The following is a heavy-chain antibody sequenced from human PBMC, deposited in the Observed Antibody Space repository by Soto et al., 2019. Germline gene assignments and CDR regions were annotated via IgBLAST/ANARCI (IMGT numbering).Heavy chain of an antibody. CDR3: ARSQTWFPLYYMDV. CDR2: IYYSGST. V-gene: IGHV4-31*03. Sequence: PSETLSLTCTVSGGSISSGGYYWSWIRQHPGKGLEWIGYIYYSGSTYYNPSLKSRVTISVDTSKNQFSLKLSSVTAADTAVYYCARSQTWFPLYYMDVWGKGTTVTVSS. CDR1: GGSISSGGYY. D-gene: IGHD3-10*01. J-gene: IGHJ6*03.